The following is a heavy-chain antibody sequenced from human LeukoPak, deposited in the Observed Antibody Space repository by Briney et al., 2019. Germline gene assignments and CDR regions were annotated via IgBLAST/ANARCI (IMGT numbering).Heavy chain of an antibody. J-gene: IGHJ5*02. CDR2: INPNSGGT. V-gene: IGHV1-2*02. CDR1: GYTFTVYY. Sequence: ASVKVSCKASGYTFTVYYMHWVRQAPGQGLEWMGWINPNSGGTNYAQKFQGRVTITRDTSISTAYMELSRLRSDDTAVYYCARENVYSSSSGSNWFDPWGQGTLVTVSS. CDR3: ARENVYSSSSGSNWFDP. D-gene: IGHD6-6*01.